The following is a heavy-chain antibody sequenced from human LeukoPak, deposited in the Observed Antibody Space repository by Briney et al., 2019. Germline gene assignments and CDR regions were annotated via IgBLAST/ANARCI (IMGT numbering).Heavy chain of an antibody. CDR1: GGSISSYY. Sequence: PSETLSLTCTVSGGSISSYYWSWIRQPAGKGLEWIGRIYTSGSTNYNPSLKSRVTMSVDTSKNQFSLKLSSVTAADTAVYYCARDRAPDRLGGYHFDYWGQGTLVTVSS. CDR2: IYTSGST. D-gene: IGHD4-23*01. CDR3: ARDRAPDRLGGYHFDY. J-gene: IGHJ4*02. V-gene: IGHV4-4*07.